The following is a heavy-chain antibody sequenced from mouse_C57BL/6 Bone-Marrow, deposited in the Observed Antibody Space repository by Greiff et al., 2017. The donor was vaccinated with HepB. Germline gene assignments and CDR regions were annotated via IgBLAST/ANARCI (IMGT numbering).Heavy chain of an antibody. CDR3: ARYGYYGSSYGFAY. CDR1: GFTFTDYY. CDR2: IRNKANGYTT. V-gene: IGHV7-3*01. Sequence: DVKLVESGGGLVQPGGSLSLSCAASGFTFTDYYMSWVRQPPGKALEWLGFIRNKANGYTTEYSASVKGRFTISSDNSQSILYLQMNALRAEDSATYYCARYGYYGSSYGFAYWGQGTLVTVSA. D-gene: IGHD1-1*01. J-gene: IGHJ3*01.